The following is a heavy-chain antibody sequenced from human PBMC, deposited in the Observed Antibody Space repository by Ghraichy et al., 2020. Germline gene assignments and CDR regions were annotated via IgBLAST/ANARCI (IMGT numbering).Heavy chain of an antibody. V-gene: IGHV3-7*01. Sequence: GESLNISCTASGFTFSSYWMAWVRQAPGKGLEWVANIKPDETEKYYVDSVKGRFTISRDNAKNSLSLQMNDLRAEDTAIYYCARDHPSTYGAAWDLFDYWAQGTLVIVSS. D-gene: IGHD4-17*01. J-gene: IGHJ4*02. CDR2: IKPDETEK. CDR1: GFTFSSYW. CDR3: ARDHPSTYGAAWDLFDY.